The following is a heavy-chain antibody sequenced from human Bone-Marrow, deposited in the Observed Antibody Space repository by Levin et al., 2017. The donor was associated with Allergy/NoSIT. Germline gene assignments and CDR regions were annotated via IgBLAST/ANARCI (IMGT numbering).Heavy chain of an antibody. CDR3: ARVLQYYYYYMDV. CDR2: IYTSWNT. D-gene: IGHD5-24*01. Sequence: PSETLSLTCTVSGVSITSGNYYWSWIRQPAGKGLEWIGHIYTSWNTNYNPSLKSRVTISVDTSKNQFSLKLRSVTAADTAVYYCARVLQYYYYYMDVWGKGTTVTVSS. J-gene: IGHJ6*03. V-gene: IGHV4-61*09. CDR1: GVSITSGNYY.